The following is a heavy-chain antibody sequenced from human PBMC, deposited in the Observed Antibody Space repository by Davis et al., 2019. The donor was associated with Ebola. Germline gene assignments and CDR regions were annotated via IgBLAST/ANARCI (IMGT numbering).Heavy chain of an antibody. J-gene: IGHJ4*02. V-gene: IGHV3-23*01. CDR1: GFTFSSYA. CDR3: ARRWVTTGFDY. CDR2: ISGSGGST. Sequence: GESLKISCAASGFTFSSYAMHWVRQAPGKGLEWVSAISGSGGSTYYADSVKGRFTISRDNAKNSLYLQMNSLRAEDTAVYYCARRWVTTGFDYWGQGTLVTVSS. D-gene: IGHD4-17*01.